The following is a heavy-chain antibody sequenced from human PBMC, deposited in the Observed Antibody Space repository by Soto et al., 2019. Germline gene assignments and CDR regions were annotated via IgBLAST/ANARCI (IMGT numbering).Heavy chain of an antibody. CDR1: GYSLTGYW. Sequence: GESLKISCKGSGYSLTGYWIVWVRQMPGKGLEWLGTIYPADSETKDSPSFQGQVTISADKSINTAYLQWSSLKASDTAIYYCARRRNQFYGMDVWGQGTTVTVSS. CDR2: IYPADSET. J-gene: IGHJ6*02. CDR3: ARRRNQFYGMDV. V-gene: IGHV5-51*01.